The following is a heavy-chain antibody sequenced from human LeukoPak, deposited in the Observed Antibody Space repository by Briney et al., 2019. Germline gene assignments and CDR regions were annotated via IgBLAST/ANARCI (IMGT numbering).Heavy chain of an antibody. V-gene: IGHV4-38-2*02. J-gene: IGHJ4*02. CDR3: ARGNTRLWSY. CDR2: IYHSGIT. D-gene: IGHD3-10*01. CDR1: GYSISSGYY. Sequence: SETLSLTCTVSGYSISSGYYWGWIRQPPGEGLEGIGSIYHSGITYDNPSLKSRVTISVETSQNQFSLKLSSVTALPTAVYYCARGNTRLWSYWGQGTLVTVSS.